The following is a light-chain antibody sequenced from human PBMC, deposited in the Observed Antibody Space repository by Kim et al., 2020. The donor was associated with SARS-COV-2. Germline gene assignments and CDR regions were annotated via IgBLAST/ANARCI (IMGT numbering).Light chain of an antibody. Sequence: VIPGRTAGNACSGKVLAKKNARWFQQKTGQAPVLVIYKDSERPSGIPERFSGSISGTTITLTISGAQVVDKAHYNCYSAADNKPVVFGGGTQLTVL. V-gene: IGLV3-27*01. CDR2: KDS. CDR3: YSAADNKPVV. J-gene: IGLJ2*01. CDR1: VLAKKN.